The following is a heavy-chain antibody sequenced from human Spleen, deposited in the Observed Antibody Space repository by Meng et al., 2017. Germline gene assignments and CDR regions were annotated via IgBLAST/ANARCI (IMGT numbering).Heavy chain of an antibody. J-gene: IGHJ6*02. D-gene: IGHD3-22*01. CDR2: INPGGGST. Sequence: ASVKVSCKASGYTFTSYDINWVRQATGQGLEWMGIINPGGGSTSYARKFQGRVTMTRDTSTTTVYMELSSLRSEDTAVYYCARSNDSSAYYSYAMDVWGQGTTVTVAS. CDR1: GYTFTSYD. V-gene: IGHV1-46*01. CDR3: ARSNDSSAYYSYAMDV.